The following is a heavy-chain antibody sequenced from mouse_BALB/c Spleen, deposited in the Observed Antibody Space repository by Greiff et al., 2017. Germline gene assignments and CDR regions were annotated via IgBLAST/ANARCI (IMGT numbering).Heavy chain of an antibody. CDR1: GFTFSSFG. D-gene: IGHD2-1*01. V-gene: IGHV5-17*02. CDR3: AREGNYPWFAY. CDR2: ISSGSSTI. Sequence: EVQLVESGGGLVQPGGSRKLSCAASGFTFSSFGMHWVRQAPEKGLEWVAYISSGSSTIYYADTVKGRFTISRDNPKNTLFLQMTSLRSEDTAMYYCAREGNYPWFAYWGQGTLVTVSA. J-gene: IGHJ3*01.